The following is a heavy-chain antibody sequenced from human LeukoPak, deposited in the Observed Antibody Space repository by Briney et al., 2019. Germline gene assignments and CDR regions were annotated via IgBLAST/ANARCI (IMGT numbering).Heavy chain of an antibody. CDR3: ARRRSGYCSSTSCRNWFDP. D-gene: IGHD2-2*01. CDR2: INHSGST. Sequence: PSETLSLTCAVYGGSFSGYYWSWIRQPPGKGMEWIGEINHSGSTNYNPSLKSRVTISVDTSKNQFSLKLSSVTAADTAVYYCARRRSGYCSSTSCRNWFDPWGQGTLVTVSS. J-gene: IGHJ5*02. V-gene: IGHV4-34*01. CDR1: GGSFSGYY.